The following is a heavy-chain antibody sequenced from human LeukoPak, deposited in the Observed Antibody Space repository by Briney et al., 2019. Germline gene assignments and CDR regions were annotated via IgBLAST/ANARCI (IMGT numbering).Heavy chain of an antibody. CDR3: ARGVDYYDSSSYYYWFDP. V-gene: IGHV1-2*06. D-gene: IGHD3-22*01. Sequence: ASVKVSCKASGYTFTGYYMHWVRQAPGQGLEWMGRINPNSGGTNYAQKFQGRVTMTRDTSISTAYMELSRLKSDDTAVYYCARGVDYYDSSSYYYWFDPWGQGTLVTVSS. CDR1: GYTFTGYY. CDR2: INPNSGGT. J-gene: IGHJ5*02.